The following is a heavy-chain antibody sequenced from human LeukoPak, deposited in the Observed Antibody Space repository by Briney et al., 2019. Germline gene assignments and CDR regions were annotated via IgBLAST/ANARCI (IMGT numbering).Heavy chain of an antibody. J-gene: IGHJ4*02. Sequence: ASVKVSCKASGYTFTGYYMHWVRQAPGQGLEWMGWINPNSGGTNYAQKFQGRVTMTRDTSISTAYMELSRLRSDDTAVYYCARDSPLWELPVDYWGQGTLVTVSS. CDR1: GYTFTGYY. D-gene: IGHD1-26*01. CDR3: ARDSPLWELPVDY. V-gene: IGHV1-2*02. CDR2: INPNSGGT.